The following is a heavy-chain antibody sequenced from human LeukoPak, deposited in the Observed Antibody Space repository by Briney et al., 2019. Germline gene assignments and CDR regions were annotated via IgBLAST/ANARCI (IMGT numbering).Heavy chain of an antibody. CDR3: AREGGDDILTGYYPYNWFDP. D-gene: IGHD3-9*01. J-gene: IGHJ5*02. CDR2: IYYSGST. CDR1: GGSISSYY. V-gene: IGHV4-59*12. Sequence: PSETLSLTCTVSGGSISSYYWSWIRQPPGKGLEWIGYIYYSGSTNYNPSLKSRVTISVDTSKNQFSLKLSSVTAADTAVYYCAREGGDDILTGYYPYNWFDPWGQGTLVTVSS.